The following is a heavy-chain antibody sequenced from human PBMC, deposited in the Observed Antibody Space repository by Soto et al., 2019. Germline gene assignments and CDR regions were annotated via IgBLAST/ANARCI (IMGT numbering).Heavy chain of an antibody. J-gene: IGHJ4*02. CDR1: GGSISSSSYY. D-gene: IGHD3-9*01. CDR2: IYYSGST. CDR3: ARHYTYYDILTGYSTLDY. V-gene: IGHV4-39*01. Sequence: QLQLQESGPGLVKPSETLSLTCTVSGGSISSSSYYWGWIRQPPGKGLQWIGSIYYSGSTDDNPSLKSRVTISIDTSKNQFSLKLSSVTAADTAVYYCARHYTYYDILTGYSTLDYWGQGTLVTVSS.